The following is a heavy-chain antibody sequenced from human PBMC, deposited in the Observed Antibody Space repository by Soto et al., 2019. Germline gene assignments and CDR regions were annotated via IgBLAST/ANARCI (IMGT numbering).Heavy chain of an antibody. Sequence: ASVKVSCKASGYTFTSHDIHWLRQASGQGLEWMGSINPYSGNTAFAPKFQDRIAMTRDTSITTAYMELNSLSSGDTAVYFCSSLSSMDVWGQGTTVTVS. CDR2: INPYSGNT. CDR3: SSLSSMDV. J-gene: IGHJ6*02. CDR1: GYTFTSHD. V-gene: IGHV1-8*01. D-gene: IGHD6-6*01.